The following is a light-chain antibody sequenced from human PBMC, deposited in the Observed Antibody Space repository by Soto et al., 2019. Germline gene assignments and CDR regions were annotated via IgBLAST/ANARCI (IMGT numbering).Light chain of an antibody. Sequence: NFMLTQPHSVSESPGKTVTISCTRTSGSIASSYVQWYQQRPGSAPTTVISEDNQRPSGVPARFSGSIDRSSNSASLTLSGLQADDEADYYCQSYDNDNWVFGGGTKLTVL. CDR3: QSYDNDNWV. CDR2: EDN. J-gene: IGLJ3*02. V-gene: IGLV6-57*03. CDR1: SGSIASSY.